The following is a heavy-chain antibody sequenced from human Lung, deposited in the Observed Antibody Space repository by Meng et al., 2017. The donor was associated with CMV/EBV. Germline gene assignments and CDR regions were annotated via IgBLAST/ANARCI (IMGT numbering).Heavy chain of an antibody. J-gene: IGHJ6*02. D-gene: IGHD6-19*01. Sequence: ESXKISXAASGFRFSDYYMTWIRQAPGKGLEWVSYVSSSYAVDYADSLKGRFTISRDNAKKSVHLQMNSLRAEDTAVYYCARVLLEARGWYYQGMDVWGQGXTVTVSS. CDR2: VSSSYAV. CDR1: GFRFSDYY. V-gene: IGHV3-69-1*01. CDR3: ARVLLEARGWYYQGMDV.